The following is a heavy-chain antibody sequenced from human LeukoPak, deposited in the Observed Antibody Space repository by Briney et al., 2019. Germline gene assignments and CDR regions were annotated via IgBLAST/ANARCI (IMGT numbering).Heavy chain of an antibody. V-gene: IGHV3-7*01. CDR2: IKQDGSEK. J-gene: IGHJ4*02. CDR1: GFTFSSYW. D-gene: IGHD2-15*01. Sequence: PGGSLRLSCAVSGFTFSSYWMTRVRQAPGKGLEWVANIKQDGSEKYYVDSVKGRFTISRDNAKNSLYLQMNSLRAEDTAVYYCARGLVVEGYYFDYWGQGTLVAVSS. CDR3: ARGLVVEGYYFDY.